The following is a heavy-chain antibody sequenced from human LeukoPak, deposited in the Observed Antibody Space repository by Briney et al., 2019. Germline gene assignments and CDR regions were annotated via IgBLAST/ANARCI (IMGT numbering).Heavy chain of an antibody. D-gene: IGHD2-15*01. CDR2: IYHSGST. Sequence: PSETLSLTCAVSGGSISSGGYSWSWIRQPPGKGLEWIGYIYHSGSTYYNPSLKSRVTISVDRSKNQFSLKLSSVTAADTAVYYCARAGGYCSGGSCYSNWFDPRGQGTLVTVSS. V-gene: IGHV4-30-2*01. CDR3: ARAGGYCSGGSCYSNWFDP. CDR1: GGSISSGGYS. J-gene: IGHJ5*02.